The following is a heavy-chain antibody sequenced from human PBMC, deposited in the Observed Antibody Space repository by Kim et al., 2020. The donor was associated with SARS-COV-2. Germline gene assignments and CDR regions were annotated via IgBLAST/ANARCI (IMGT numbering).Heavy chain of an antibody. V-gene: IGHV3-49*04. D-gene: IGHD4-17*01. Sequence: GGSLRLSCTASGFTFGDYAMSWVRQAPGKGLEWVGFIRSKAYGGTTEYAASVKGRFTISRDDSKSIAYLQMNSLKTEDTAVYYCTRVQAVTTSSSFDYWGQGTLVTVSS. CDR2: IRSKAYGGTT. J-gene: IGHJ4*02. CDR1: GFTFGDYA. CDR3: TRVQAVTTSSSFDY.